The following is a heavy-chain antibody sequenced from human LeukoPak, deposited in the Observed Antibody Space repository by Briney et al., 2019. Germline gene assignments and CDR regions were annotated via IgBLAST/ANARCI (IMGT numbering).Heavy chain of an antibody. V-gene: IGHV3-66*01. D-gene: IGHD3-3*01. J-gene: IGHJ4*02. CDR3: ARGFWSGSGY. CDR1: GFTVSSNY. CDR2: IYSGGST. Sequence: GGSLRLSCAASGFTVSSNYMSWVRQAPGKGLEWVSVIYSGGSTYYADSVKGRFTISRDNAKNSLYLQLNSLRVEDTAVYYCARGFWSGSGYWGQGTLVTVSS.